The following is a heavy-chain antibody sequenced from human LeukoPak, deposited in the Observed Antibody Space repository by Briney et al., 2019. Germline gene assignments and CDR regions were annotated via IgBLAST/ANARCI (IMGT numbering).Heavy chain of an antibody. CDR1: GFTFSSYG. D-gene: IGHD3-22*01. Sequence: VQPGGSLRLSCAASGFTFSSYGMHWVRQAPGKGLEWVAFIRYDGSNKYYADSVKGRFTISRDNSKNTLYLQMNSLRAEDTAVYYCARDLYRIVVVPHYFDYWGQGTLVTVSS. V-gene: IGHV3-30*02. CDR3: ARDLYRIVVVPHYFDY. CDR2: IRYDGSNK. J-gene: IGHJ4*02.